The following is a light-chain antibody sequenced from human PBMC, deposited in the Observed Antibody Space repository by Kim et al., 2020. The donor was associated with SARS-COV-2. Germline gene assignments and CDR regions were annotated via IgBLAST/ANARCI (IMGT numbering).Light chain of an antibody. CDR2: DAS. J-gene: IGKJ5*01. CDR3: QQRSNWPPPIT. CDR1: QSVSSY. V-gene: IGKV3-11*01. Sequence: PGEGATLSCRASQSVSSYLAWYQQKPGQAPRLLIYDASNRATGIPARFSGSGSGTDFTLTISSLEPEDFAVYYCQQRSNWPPPITFGQGTRLEIK.